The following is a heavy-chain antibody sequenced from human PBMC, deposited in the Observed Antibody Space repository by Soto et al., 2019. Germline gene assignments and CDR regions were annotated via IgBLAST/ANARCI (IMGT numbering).Heavy chain of an antibody. Sequence: QITLKESGPTLVKPTQTLTLTCTFSGFSLSTSGVGVGWIRQPPGKALEWLALIYWDDDKRYSPSLRSRLTSIKDTSKNQVVLKMTNMDPVDTATYHCIQRRCGGDCLQCYASHYYDGMDVWGQGTTVTVSS. CDR1: GFSLSTSGVG. V-gene: IGHV2-5*02. CDR3: IQRRCGGDCLQCYASHYYDGMDV. J-gene: IGHJ6*02. CDR2: IYWDDDK. D-gene: IGHD2-21*02.